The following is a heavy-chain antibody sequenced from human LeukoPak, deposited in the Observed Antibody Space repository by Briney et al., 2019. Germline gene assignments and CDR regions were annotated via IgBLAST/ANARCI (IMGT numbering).Heavy chain of an antibody. Sequence: ASVKVSCKASGYTFTGYYMHWVRQAPGQGLEWMGWINPNSGGTNYAQKFQGRVTMTRDTSISTAYMELSRLRSDDTAVYYCARDQRIQLWLLAHTNQYYFDYWGQGTLVTVSS. V-gene: IGHV1-2*02. CDR2: INPNSGGT. CDR1: GYTFTGYY. J-gene: IGHJ4*02. CDR3: ARDQRIQLWLLAHTNQYYFDY. D-gene: IGHD5-18*01.